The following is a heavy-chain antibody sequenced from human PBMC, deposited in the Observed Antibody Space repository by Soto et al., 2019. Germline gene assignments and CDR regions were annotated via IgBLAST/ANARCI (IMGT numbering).Heavy chain of an antibody. V-gene: IGHV3-23*01. Sequence: PGGSLRLSCTASGFTFSSYAMTWVRQAPGKGLVWVSAISGRGGSTYYADSVKGRFTISRDNSKNTLYLQMNSLIAEDTAVYYCAKGFYYGMDVWGQGTTVTVSS. CDR2: ISGRGGST. CDR3: AKGFYYGMDV. CDR1: GFTFSSYA. J-gene: IGHJ6*02.